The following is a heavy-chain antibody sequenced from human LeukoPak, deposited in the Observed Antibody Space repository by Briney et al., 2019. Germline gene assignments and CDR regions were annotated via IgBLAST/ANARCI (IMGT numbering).Heavy chain of an antibody. Sequence: SETLSLTCTVSGGSISSTNYYWGWIRQPPGKGLEWIGSIYYSGSTYYNPSLKSRLTISLDTSKNQFSLRLSSVTAADTAFYYCARRYNWNDRWDWGQGTLVTVSS. D-gene: IGHD1-1*01. CDR2: IYYSGST. CDR3: ARRYNWNDRWD. J-gene: IGHJ4*02. V-gene: IGHV4-39*07. CDR1: GGSISSTNYY.